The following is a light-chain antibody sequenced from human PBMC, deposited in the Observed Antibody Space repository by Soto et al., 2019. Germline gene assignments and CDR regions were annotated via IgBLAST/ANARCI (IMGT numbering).Light chain of an antibody. Sequence: DIQMTQSPSSLSASVGDRVTITCRANQSISSYLNWYQQKPGKAPKLLIYAASSLQSGVPSMFSGSGSCTDFTITISSLQPEDFATYCCQQSYITLTWTFGQGTKVEIK. CDR2: AAS. CDR3: QQSYITLTWT. J-gene: IGKJ1*01. CDR1: QSISSY. V-gene: IGKV1-39*01.